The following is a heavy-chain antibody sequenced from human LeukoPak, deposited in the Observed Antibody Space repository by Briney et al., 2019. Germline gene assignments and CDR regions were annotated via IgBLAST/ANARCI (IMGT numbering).Heavy chain of an antibody. CDR2: IRYDGSNK. CDR1: GFTFSSYW. Sequence: PGGSLRLSCAASGFTFSSYWMHWVRQAPGKGLEWVAFIRYDGSNKYYADSVKGRFTISRDNSKNTLYLQMNSLRAEDTAVYYCARPVDWPGAFDIWGQGTMVTVSS. V-gene: IGHV3-30*02. J-gene: IGHJ3*02. CDR3: ARPVDWPGAFDI. D-gene: IGHD3-9*01.